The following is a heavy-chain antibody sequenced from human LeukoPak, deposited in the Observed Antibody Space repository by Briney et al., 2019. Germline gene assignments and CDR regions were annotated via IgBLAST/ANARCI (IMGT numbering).Heavy chain of an antibody. CDR1: GSTFSSYA. CDR3: ARDSYSSSWYSFDY. V-gene: IGHV3-30-3*01. J-gene: IGHJ4*02. D-gene: IGHD6-13*01. CDR2: ISYDGSNK. Sequence: GGSLRLSCAASGSTFSSYAMHWVRQAPGKGLEWVAVISYDGSNKYYADSVKGRLTISRDNSKNTLYLQMNSLRAEDTAVYYCARDSYSSSWYSFDYWGQGTLVTVSS.